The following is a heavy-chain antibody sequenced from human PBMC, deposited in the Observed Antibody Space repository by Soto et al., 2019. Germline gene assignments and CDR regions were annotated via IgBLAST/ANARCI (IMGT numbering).Heavy chain of an antibody. D-gene: IGHD1-26*01. CDR3: ARGYYSGSNPSSFAY. Sequence: QLQLVQSGAEVREPGSSVKVSCKASGGTFSSYPVIWVRQAPGQGLEWMGGITPTLNIAKYAEKFQGRVTITADESTSTVNMHLSSLRAEDTAVYCCARGYYSGSNPSSFAYWGQGTLVAVSS. J-gene: IGHJ4*02. V-gene: IGHV1-69*01. CDR2: ITPTLNIA. CDR1: GGTFSSYP.